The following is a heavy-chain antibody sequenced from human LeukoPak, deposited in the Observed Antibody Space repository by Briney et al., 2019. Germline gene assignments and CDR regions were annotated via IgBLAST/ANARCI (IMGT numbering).Heavy chain of an antibody. D-gene: IGHD3-22*01. CDR1: GGSLSSYY. J-gene: IGHJ4*02. V-gene: IGHV4-59*01. Sequence: PSETLSLTCTVSGGSLSSYYWSWIRQPPGKGLEWIGYIYYSGSTNYNPSLTSRVTISVDTSKNQFSLKLSSVTAADTAVYYCARGVPYYYDSSGYYRYYFDYWGQGTLVTVSS. CDR2: IYYSGST. CDR3: ARGVPYYYDSSGYYRYYFDY.